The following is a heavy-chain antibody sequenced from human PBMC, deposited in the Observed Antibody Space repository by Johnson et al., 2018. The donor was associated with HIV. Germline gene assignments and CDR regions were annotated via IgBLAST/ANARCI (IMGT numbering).Heavy chain of an antibody. CDR1: GFTFSSYP. Sequence: QMLLVESGGGVVQPGRSLRLSCAASGFTFSSYPMHWVRQAPGKGLEWVAVISYDGSNKYYADSVKGRFAVSRDNSNNTFYLKMNNLRAEDTALYYCTRGAAHCGGDCWGAFDIWGQGTMVTVSS. D-gene: IGHD2-21*01. V-gene: IGHV3-30*09. CDR3: TRGAAHCGGDCWGAFDI. CDR2: ISYDGSNK. J-gene: IGHJ3*02.